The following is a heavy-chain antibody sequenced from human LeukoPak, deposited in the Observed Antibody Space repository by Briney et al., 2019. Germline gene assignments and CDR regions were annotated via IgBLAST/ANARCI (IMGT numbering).Heavy chain of an antibody. J-gene: IGHJ4*02. D-gene: IGHD6-6*01. CDR3: ANTHLAAPPFDY. Sequence: SETLSLTCTVSGGSISSYYWSWIRQPPGKGLEWIGYIYCSGSTNYNPSLKSRVTMSVDTSKNQFSLRLSSVTAADTAVYYCANTHLAAPPFDYWGQGTLVTVSS. CDR2: IYCSGST. V-gene: IGHV4-59*08. CDR1: GGSISSYY.